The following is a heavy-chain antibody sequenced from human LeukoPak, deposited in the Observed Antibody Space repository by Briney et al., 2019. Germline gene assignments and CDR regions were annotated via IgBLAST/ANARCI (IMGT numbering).Heavy chain of an antibody. CDR3: ARGTATRAFDI. V-gene: IGHV3-30*04. CDR1: VITFSSYA. CDR2: ITYDGSNK. J-gene: IGHJ3*02. Sequence: GALRLCCAAPVITFSSYAMYWVRQAGGKGLEWAAVITYDGSNKYYADFVKGRFTVSRDNSKTTLYLQMNSLRAEDTAVYYCARGTATRAFDIWCQGTMVTVSS.